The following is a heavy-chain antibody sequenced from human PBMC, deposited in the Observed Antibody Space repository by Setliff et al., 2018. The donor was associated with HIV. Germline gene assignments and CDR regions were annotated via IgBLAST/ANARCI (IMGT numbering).Heavy chain of an antibody. CDR1: GGSISSSSYY. CDR2: IDYSGST. CDR3: AREWVLAATGTGIDP. D-gene: IGHD6-13*01. V-gene: IGHV4-39*07. J-gene: IGHJ5*02. Sequence: KSSETLSLTCTVSGGSISSSSYYWGWIRQPPGKGLEWIGSIDYSGSTYYNPSLKSRVTISVDTSKSQFSLRLSSVTAADTAVYYCAREWVLAATGTGIDPWGQGTLVTVSS.